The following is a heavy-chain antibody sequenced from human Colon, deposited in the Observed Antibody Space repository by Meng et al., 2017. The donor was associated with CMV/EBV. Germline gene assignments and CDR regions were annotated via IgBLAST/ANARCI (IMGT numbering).Heavy chain of an antibody. CDR2: ISNSGDIT. J-gene: IGHJ6*02. V-gene: IGHV3-23*01. D-gene: IGHD2-2*01. CDR3: AREPYQRLEPYYYSMDV. CDR1: GFTFSNHA. Sequence: GGSLRLSCAASGFTFSNHAMSWVRQVPGKGLEWVSGISNSGDITYTPDSVKGRFTISRDNSKNLLYLQMNRLRAEDTAVYYCAREPYQRLEPYYYSMDVWGRGTTVTVSS.